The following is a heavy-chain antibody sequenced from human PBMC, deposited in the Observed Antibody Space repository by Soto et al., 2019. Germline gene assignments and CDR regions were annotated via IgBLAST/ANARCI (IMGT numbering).Heavy chain of an antibody. CDR2: ISGSGGST. V-gene: IGHV3-23*01. CDR3: AKAPPGDYYFDY. CDR1: GFTFSGYA. J-gene: IGHJ4*02. D-gene: IGHD4-17*01. Sequence: WGSLRLSWAASGFTFSGYAMSGGRQAPGKGLEWVSAISGSGGSTYYADSVKGRFTISRDNSKNTLYLQMNSLRAEDTAVYYCAKAPPGDYYFDYWGQGTLVTVSS.